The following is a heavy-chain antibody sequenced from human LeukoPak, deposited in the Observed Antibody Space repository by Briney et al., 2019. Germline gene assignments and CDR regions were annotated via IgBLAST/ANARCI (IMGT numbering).Heavy chain of an antibody. CDR2: INSDGSST. V-gene: IGHV3-74*01. D-gene: IGHD3/OR15-3a*01. Sequence: GGSLGLSCAACGFTFSRYWMHWVRQAPGKGLLWVSRINSDGSSTYYADSVKGRFTTSRDNAKNALHLQMNSLTAEDTAVYYCVLDLFSSFAFDIWGQGTMVSVSS. CDR3: VLDLFSSFAFDI. CDR1: GFTFSRYW. J-gene: IGHJ3*02.